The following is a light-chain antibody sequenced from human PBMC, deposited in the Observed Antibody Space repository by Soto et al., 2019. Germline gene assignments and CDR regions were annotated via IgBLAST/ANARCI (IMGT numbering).Light chain of an antibody. CDR2: GAT. J-gene: IGKJ5*01. Sequence: EIVLTQSPATLYLSPGDRATLSCRASQSVDWYVAWYQQKPGQAPRLLIYGATKRTSGTPDRFSGTGSETAFTLAISRLEPGDFAVYYCQQYVTSPAITFGQGTRLEIK. V-gene: IGKV3-20*01. CDR3: QQYVTSPAIT. CDR1: QSVDWY.